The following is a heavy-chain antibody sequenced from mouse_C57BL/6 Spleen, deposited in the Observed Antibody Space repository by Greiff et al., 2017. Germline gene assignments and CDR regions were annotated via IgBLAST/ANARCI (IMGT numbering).Heavy chain of an antibody. Sequence: QLKESGAELVRPGASVTLSCKASGYTFTDYEMHWVKQTPVHGLEWIGAIDPETGGTAYNQKFKGKAILTADKSSSTAYMELRSLTSEDSAVYYCTREEYYGSSSFAYWGQGTLVTVSA. CDR1: GYTFTDYE. CDR2: IDPETGGT. V-gene: IGHV1-15*01. J-gene: IGHJ3*01. D-gene: IGHD1-1*01. CDR3: TREEYYGSSSFAY.